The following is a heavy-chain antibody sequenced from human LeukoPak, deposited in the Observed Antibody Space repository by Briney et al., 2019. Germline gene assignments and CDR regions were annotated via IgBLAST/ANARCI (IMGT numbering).Heavy chain of an antibody. Sequence: SETLSLTCTVSGGSISDNYWSWIRQPPGKGLEWIGHYHSGGTYYNPSLKSRITISLDTSRNQFSLKLSSVTAADTAVYYCARGFWSRYYDYWGQGTLVTVSS. D-gene: IGHD2-8*02. CDR1: GGSISDNY. V-gene: IGHV4-59*08. CDR3: ARGFWSRYYDY. J-gene: IGHJ4*02. CDR2: YHSGGT.